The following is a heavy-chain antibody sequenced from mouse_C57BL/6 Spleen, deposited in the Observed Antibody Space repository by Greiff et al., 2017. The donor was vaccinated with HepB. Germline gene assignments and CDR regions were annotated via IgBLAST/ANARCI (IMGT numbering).Heavy chain of an antibody. CDR1: GYTFTSYW. CDR2: IDPSDSYT. D-gene: IGHD1-1*01. V-gene: IGHV1-50*01. J-gene: IGHJ2*01. CDR3: ARGMDYYGSRPPDD. Sequence: VQLQQSGAELVKPGASVKLSCKASGYTFTSYWMQWVKQRPGQGLEWIGEIDPSDSYTNYNQKFKGKATLTVDTSSSTAYMQLSSLTSEDSAVYYCARGMDYYGSRPPDDWGQGTTLTVSS.